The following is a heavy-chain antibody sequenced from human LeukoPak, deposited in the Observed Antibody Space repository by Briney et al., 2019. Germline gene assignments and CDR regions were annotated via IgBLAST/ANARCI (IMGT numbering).Heavy chain of an antibody. D-gene: IGHD3-3*01. Sequence: LAGGSLRLSCAASGFRFSTYWMSWVRQAPGKGLEWVANIKQDGSEKYYVDSVKGRFTVSRDNAKNSLYLEMNSLRAEDTAVYYCERRGYFEFWSGYFQRLEGWFDPWGQGTLVTVSS. V-gene: IGHV3-7*01. CDR2: IKQDGSEK. CDR1: GFRFSTYW. J-gene: IGHJ5*02. CDR3: ERRGYFEFWSGYFQRLEGWFDP.